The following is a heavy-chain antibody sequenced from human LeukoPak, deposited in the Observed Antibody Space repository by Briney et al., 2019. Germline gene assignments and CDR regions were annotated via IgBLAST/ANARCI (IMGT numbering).Heavy chain of an antibody. Sequence: SETLSLTCTVSGGSISSGSYYWSWIRQPAGKGLEWIGRIYTSGSTNYNPSLKSRVTISVDTSKNQFSLKLSSVTAADTAVYYCARVVVPAAPVDWFDPWGQGTLVTVSS. V-gene: IGHV4-61*02. J-gene: IGHJ5*02. CDR1: GGSISSGSYY. D-gene: IGHD2-2*01. CDR2: IYTSGST. CDR3: ARVVVPAAPVDWFDP.